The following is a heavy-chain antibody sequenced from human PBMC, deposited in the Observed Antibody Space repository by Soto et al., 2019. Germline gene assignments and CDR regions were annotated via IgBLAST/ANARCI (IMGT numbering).Heavy chain of an antibody. CDR1: GFTFSSYA. CDR2: ISGSGGST. J-gene: IGHJ6*04. D-gene: IGHD3-10*01. CDR3: AKTPYYYGSGSPQDV. V-gene: IGHV3-23*01. Sequence: PGGSLRVSWAASGFTFSSYAMSCVLQAPGKGLEWVSAISGSGGSTYYADSVKGRFTISRDNSKNTLYLQMNSLRAEDTAVYYCAKTPYYYGSGSPQDVWGKGTTVTVSS.